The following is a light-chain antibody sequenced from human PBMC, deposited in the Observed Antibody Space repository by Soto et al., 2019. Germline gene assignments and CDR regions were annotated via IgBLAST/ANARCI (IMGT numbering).Light chain of an antibody. V-gene: IGKV1-5*01. CDR1: QNFDHW. CDR3: QRYNSNSRT. CDR2: DAS. Sequence: DIQMTQSPSTLSASVGDSVPIPCRASQNFDHWVAWYQLKPGKAPKFLIYDASVLESGVPSRFSGSGSGTEFTLTISSLQPDDFATYYCQRYNSNSRTFGQGTKV. J-gene: IGKJ1*01.